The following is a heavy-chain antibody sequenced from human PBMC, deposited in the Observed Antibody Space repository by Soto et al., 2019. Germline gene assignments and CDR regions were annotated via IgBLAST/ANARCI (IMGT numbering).Heavy chain of an antibody. CDR2: ISYDGSNK. CDR3: ARATTTVVTPYYFDY. CDR1: GFTFSSYA. V-gene: IGHV3-30-3*01. J-gene: IGHJ4*02. D-gene: IGHD4-17*01. Sequence: QVQLVESGGGVVQPGRSLRLSCAASGFTFSSYAMHWVRQAPGKGLEWVAVISYDGSNKYYADSVKGRFTISRDNSKNTLYLQTNSLRAEDTAVYYCARATTTVVTPYYFDYWGQGTLVTVSS.